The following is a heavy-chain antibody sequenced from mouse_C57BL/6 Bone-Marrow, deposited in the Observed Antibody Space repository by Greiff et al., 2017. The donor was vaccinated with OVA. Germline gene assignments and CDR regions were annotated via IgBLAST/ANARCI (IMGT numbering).Heavy chain of an antibody. Sequence: QVHVKQSGAELARPGASVKLSCKASGYTFTSYGISWVKQSTGQGLEWIGEIYPRSGNIYYNEKFKGKATLTADKSSSTAYMELRSLTSEDAAVYICARFSYEPIGVWGTGTTVTVSS. D-gene: IGHD1-1*01. J-gene: IGHJ1*03. CDR3: ARFSYEPIGV. CDR2: IYPRSGNI. CDR1: GYTFTSYG. V-gene: IGHV1-81*01.